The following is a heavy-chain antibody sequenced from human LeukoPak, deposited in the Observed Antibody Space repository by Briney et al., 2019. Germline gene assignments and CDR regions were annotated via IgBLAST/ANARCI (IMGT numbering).Heavy chain of an antibody. D-gene: IGHD3-10*01. V-gene: IGHV3-48*03. J-gene: IGHJ4*02. CDR1: GFTFSSYE. CDR3: VKPYYFSSGSLN. CDR2: ISSSGSTI. Sequence: GGSLRLSCAASGFTFSSYEMNWVRQAPGKGLEWVSYISSSGSTIYYADSVKGRFTISRDNAKNSLYLQMNSLRAEDTAVYYCVKPYYFSSGSLNWGQGTLVTVSS.